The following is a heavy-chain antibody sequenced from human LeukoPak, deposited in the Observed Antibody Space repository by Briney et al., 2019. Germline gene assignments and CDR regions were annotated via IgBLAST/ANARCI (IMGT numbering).Heavy chain of an antibody. D-gene: IGHD2-8*01. Sequence: GGSLRLSCAASGFTFSSYAMHWVRQAPGKGLEWVAVISYDGSDKYYADSVKGRFTISRDNSKNTLYLQMNSLRAEDTAVYYCARGRGANGVPGGYWGQGTLATVSS. CDR3: ARGRGANGVPGGY. V-gene: IGHV3-30*04. CDR2: ISYDGSDK. CDR1: GFTFSSYA. J-gene: IGHJ4*02.